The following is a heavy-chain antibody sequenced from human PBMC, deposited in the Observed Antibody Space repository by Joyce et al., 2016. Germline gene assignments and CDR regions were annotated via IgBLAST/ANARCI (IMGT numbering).Heavy chain of an antibody. Sequence: QVQLVQSGAEVTKPGASVKVSCKASGYPFTNNDIHWVRQAPGQSLEWMGWVSGDSGNTKYSQKVQARLTFTRDTSATTAYMELSSLTIEDTALYYCARGRTLLDWGQGTLVTVSS. CDR1: GYPFTNND. V-gene: IGHV1-3*01. CDR3: ARGRTLLD. J-gene: IGHJ4*02. D-gene: IGHD2-15*01. CDR2: VSGDSGNT.